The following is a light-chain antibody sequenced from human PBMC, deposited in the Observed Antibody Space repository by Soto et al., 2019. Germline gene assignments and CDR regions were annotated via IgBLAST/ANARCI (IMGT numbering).Light chain of an antibody. Sequence: DIQMTQSPSSLSASVGDRVTITCRTSQTVSNNLNWYQRKPGKAPSLLIYASSTLRSGVPSRFIGSGSETEFTLTISSLQPEDFAAYYWQQDNMTPFTFGPGTKVDI. V-gene: IGKV1-39*01. CDR1: QTVSNN. CDR3: QQDNMTPFT. J-gene: IGKJ3*01. CDR2: ASS.